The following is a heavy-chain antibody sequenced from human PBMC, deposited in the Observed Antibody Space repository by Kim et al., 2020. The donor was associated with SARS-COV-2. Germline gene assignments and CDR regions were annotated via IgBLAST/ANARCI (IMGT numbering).Heavy chain of an antibody. CDR1: GFTFSSYG. CDR3: ARNPILTGYYTVWFDP. V-gene: IGHV3-33*01. Sequence: GGSLRLSCAASGFTFSSYGMHWVRQAPGKGLEWVAVIWYDGSNKYYADSVKGRFTISRDNSKNTLYLQMNSLRAEDTAVYYCARNPILTGYYTVWFDPWGQGTLVTVSS. J-gene: IGHJ5*02. D-gene: IGHD3-9*01. CDR2: IWYDGSNK.